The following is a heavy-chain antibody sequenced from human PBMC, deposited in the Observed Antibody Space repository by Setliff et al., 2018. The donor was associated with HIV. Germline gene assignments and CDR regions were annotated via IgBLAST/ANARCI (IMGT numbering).Heavy chain of an antibody. D-gene: IGHD3-22*01. CDR3: ARAADYYDSSGSPRDAFDI. CDR2: IDPKSGDA. J-gene: IGHJ3*02. Sequence: VKVSCKASGYSFSDYYIHWVRQAPGLGLEWMGWIDPKSGDAACPQKFQAWVTLTRDTSIRTAYMQLSSLRSEDTAVYYCARAADYYDSSGSPRDAFDIWGQGTVVTVSS. V-gene: IGHV1-2*04. CDR1: GYSFSDYY.